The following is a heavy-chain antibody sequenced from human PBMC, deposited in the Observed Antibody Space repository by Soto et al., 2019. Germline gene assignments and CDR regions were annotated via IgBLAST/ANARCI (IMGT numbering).Heavy chain of an antibody. Sequence: QVQLQESGPTLVKPSETLSLTCTVSGGSIRSYCWTWIRQPPGEGLEWIGCICNSGTTNYNPSLKVRGTISISTHNTQYPLQLRSVTVAATGIYDCAGGGARIGGTRSHMDVWGKGTTVTVSS. V-gene: IGHV4-59*08. D-gene: IGHD2-15*01. CDR2: ICNSGTT. CDR1: GGSIRSYC. J-gene: IGHJ6*03. CDR3: AGGGARIGGTRSHMDV.